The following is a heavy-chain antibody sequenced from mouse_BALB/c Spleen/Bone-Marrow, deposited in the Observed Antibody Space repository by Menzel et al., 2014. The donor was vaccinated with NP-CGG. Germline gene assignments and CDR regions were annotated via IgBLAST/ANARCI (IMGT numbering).Heavy chain of an antibody. J-gene: IGHJ3*01. CDR1: GFDFSRYW. D-gene: IGHD2-3*01. CDR3: ARLGYYVGFAY. Sequence: EVNVVESGGGLVQPGGSLKLSCAASGFDFSRYWMGWVRQAPGKGLGWIGGINPDSTTINYTPSLKYKFIISRDNAKNTLFLQMSNVRSEDTALYYCARLGYYVGFAYWGQGTLVTVSA. CDR2: INPDSTTI. V-gene: IGHV4-1*02.